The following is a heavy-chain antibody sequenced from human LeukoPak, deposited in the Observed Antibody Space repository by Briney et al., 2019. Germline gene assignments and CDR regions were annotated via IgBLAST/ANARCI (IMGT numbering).Heavy chain of an antibody. J-gene: IGHJ5*02. Sequence: PGGSLRLSCAASGFTFSSYAMHWVRQAPGKGLEWVAVISYDGSNKYYADSVMGRFTISRDNSKNTLYLQMNSLRAEDTAVYYCARDVSFDPWGQGTLVTVSS. CDR3: ARDVSFDP. CDR2: ISYDGSNK. CDR1: GFTFSSYA. D-gene: IGHD5/OR15-5a*01. V-gene: IGHV3-30-3*01.